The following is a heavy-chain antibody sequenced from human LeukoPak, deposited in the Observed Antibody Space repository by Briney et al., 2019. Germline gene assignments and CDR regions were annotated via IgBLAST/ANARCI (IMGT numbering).Heavy chain of an antibody. CDR1: GYTFTSYA. V-gene: IGHV1-69*13. CDR3: ARNIVATEEGDY. CDR2: IIPIFGTA. J-gene: IGHJ4*02. D-gene: IGHD5-12*01. Sequence: GASVKVSFKASGYTFTSYAISWVRQAPGQGLEWMGGIIPIFGTANYAQKFQGRVTITADESTSTAYMELSSLRSEDTAVYYCARNIVATEEGDYWGQGTLVIVSS.